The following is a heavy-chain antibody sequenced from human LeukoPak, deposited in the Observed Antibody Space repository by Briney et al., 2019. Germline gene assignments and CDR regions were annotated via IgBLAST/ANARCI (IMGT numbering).Heavy chain of an antibody. CDR3: AARGEYSGSGTR. CDR2: INHSGST. CDR1: SGSFSGYY. Sequence: SETLSLTCAVYSGSFSGYYWSWIRQAPGKGLEWIGEINHSGSTNYNPSLRTRVTISVDTSKNQFSLKLTSVTVADTAMYYCAARGEYSGSGTRWGQGALVTVSS. V-gene: IGHV4-34*01. D-gene: IGHD3-10*01. J-gene: IGHJ4*02.